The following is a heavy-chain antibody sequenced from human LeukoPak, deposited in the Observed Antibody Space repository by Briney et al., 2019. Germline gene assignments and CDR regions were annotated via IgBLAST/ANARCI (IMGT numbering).Heavy chain of an antibody. J-gene: IGHJ3*02. CDR3: AKNYYGSGSYYNAGAFDI. D-gene: IGHD3-10*01. Sequence: GGSLRLSCAASGFTFSSYWMHWVRQAPGKGLVWVSRIDTDGSSTSYADSVKGRFTISRDNAKNTLYLQMNSLRAEDTAVYYCAKNYYGSGSYYNAGAFDIWGQGTMVTVSS. V-gene: IGHV3-74*01. CDR2: IDTDGSST. CDR1: GFTFSSYW.